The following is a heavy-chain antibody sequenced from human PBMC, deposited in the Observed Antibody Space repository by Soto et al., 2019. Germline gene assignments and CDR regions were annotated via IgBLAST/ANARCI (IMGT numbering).Heavy chain of an antibody. Sequence: NPSETQSLTCAVYGGSFSGYYCSWIRQPPGKGLEWIGEINHSGSTNYNPSLKSRVTISVDTSKNQFSLKLSSVTAADTAVYYCARGATRLPYSSSWYEAYYYYYGMDVWGQGTTVTVSS. V-gene: IGHV4-34*01. CDR3: ARGATRLPYSSSWYEAYYYYYGMDV. D-gene: IGHD6-13*01. J-gene: IGHJ6*02. CDR2: INHSGST. CDR1: GGSFSGYY.